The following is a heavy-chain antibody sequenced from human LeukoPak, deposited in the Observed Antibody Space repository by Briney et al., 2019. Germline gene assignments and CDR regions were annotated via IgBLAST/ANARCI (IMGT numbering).Heavy chain of an antibody. CDR1: GYTFTGNY. D-gene: IGHD3-22*01. CDR2: INPNSGGT. CDR3: ARGPWLDV. J-gene: IGHJ6*04. Sequence: ASVKVSCKASGYTFTGNYMHWARQAPGQGLEWMGRINPNSGGTNYAQKFQGRVSMTTDTSISTGYMELRRLRSDDTAVYYCARGPWLDVWGKGTTVTVSS. V-gene: IGHV1-2*06.